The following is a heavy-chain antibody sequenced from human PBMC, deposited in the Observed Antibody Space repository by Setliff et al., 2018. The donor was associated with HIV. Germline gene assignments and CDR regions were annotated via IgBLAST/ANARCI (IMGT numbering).Heavy chain of an antibody. CDR2: IIPIFGTA. V-gene: IGHV1-69*13. J-gene: IGHJ6*03. CDR1: GYTFTDYY. CDR3: ASDSPAARFEELEDHYYYFMDV. D-gene: IGHD3-10*01. Sequence: SVKVSCKASGYTFTDYYIHWVRQAPGQGLEWMGGIIPIFGTANYAQNFGGRVTITADQSTTTSYLQLNSLRFEDTAIYYCASDSPAARFEELEDHYYYFMDVWGKGTTVTVSS.